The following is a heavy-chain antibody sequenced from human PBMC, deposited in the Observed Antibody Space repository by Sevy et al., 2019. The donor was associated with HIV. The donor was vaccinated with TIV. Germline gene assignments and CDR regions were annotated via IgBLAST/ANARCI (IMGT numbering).Heavy chain of an antibody. CDR2: ISGRGGST. Sequence: GGSLRLSCAASEFTFSTYAMNWVRQAPGKGLEWVSDISGRGGSTDYADSVKGRFTISRDNSKNMRYLQMNSLRAEDTAIYYCAKVDCSGGTCDSGAFDIWGQGTMVTVSS. CDR3: AKVDCSGGTCDSGAFDI. CDR1: EFTFSTYA. J-gene: IGHJ3*02. D-gene: IGHD2-15*01. V-gene: IGHV3-23*01.